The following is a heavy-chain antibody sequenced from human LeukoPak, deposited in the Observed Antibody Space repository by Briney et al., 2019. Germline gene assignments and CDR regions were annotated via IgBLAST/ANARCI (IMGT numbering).Heavy chain of an antibody. D-gene: IGHD3-10*01. CDR2: IRYDGSNK. Sequence: GGSLRLSCAASGFTFSSYGMHWVRQAPGKGLEWVAFIRYDGSNKYYADSVKGRFTISRDNSKNTLYLQMNSLRAEDTAVYYCAKDVGADYYGSGSPDYWGQGTLVTVSS. V-gene: IGHV3-30*02. CDR3: AKDVGADYYGSGSPDY. CDR1: GFTFSSYG. J-gene: IGHJ4*02.